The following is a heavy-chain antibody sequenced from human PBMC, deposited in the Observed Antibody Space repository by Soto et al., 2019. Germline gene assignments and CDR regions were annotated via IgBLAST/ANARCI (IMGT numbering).Heavy chain of an antibody. D-gene: IGHD2-21*02. J-gene: IGHJ3*02. CDR3: ATTVDDLNAFDI. Sequence: SETLSLTCTVSGGSISSSSYYWGWIRQPPGKGLEWIGSIYYSGSTYYNPSLKSRVTISVDTSKNQFSLKLSSVTAADTAVYYCATTVDDLNAFDIWGQGTMVTVSS. V-gene: IGHV4-39*01. CDR2: IYYSGST. CDR1: GGSISSSSYY.